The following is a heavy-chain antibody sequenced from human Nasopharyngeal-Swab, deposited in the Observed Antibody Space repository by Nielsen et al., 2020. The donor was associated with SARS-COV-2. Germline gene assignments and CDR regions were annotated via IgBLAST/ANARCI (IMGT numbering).Heavy chain of an antibody. V-gene: IGHV1-18*01. J-gene: IGHJ5*02. CDR3: ATASPIVGADNWFDP. CDR1: GYTFTSYG. D-gene: IGHD1-26*01. CDR2: ISAYNGNT. Sequence: ASVKVSCKASGYTFTSYGISWVRQAPGQGLEWMGWISAYNGNTNYAQKFQGRVTMTEDTSTDTAYMELSSLRSEDTAVYYCATASPIVGADNWFDPWGQGTLVTVSS.